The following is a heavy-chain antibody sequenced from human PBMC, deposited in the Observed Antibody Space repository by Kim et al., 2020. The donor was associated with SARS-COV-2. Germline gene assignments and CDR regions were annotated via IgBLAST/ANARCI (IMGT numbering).Heavy chain of an antibody. CDR2: ISYDGSNK. D-gene: IGHD1-26*01. V-gene: IGHV3-30*18. CDR3: AKAIGYSGSYNREVDAFDI. J-gene: IGHJ3*02. CDR1: GFTFSSYG. Sequence: GGSLRLSCAASGFTFSSYGMHWVRQAPGKGLEWVAVISYDGSNKYYADSVKGRFTISRDNSKNTLYLQMNSLRAEDTAVYYCAKAIGYSGSYNREVDAFDIWGQGTMVTVSS.